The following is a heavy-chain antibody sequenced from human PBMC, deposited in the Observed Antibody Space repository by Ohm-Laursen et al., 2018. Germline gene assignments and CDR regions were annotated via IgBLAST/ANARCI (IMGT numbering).Heavy chain of an antibody. V-gene: IGHV3-9*01. CDR2: ISWNSGSI. Sequence: SLRLSCAASGFTFDDYAMHWVRQAPGKGLEWVSGISWNSGSIGYADSVKGRFTISRDNAKNSLYLQMNSLRAEDTALYYCAKGDFWSGYPWNGMDVWGQGTTVTVSS. J-gene: IGHJ6*02. CDR1: GFTFDDYA. D-gene: IGHD3-3*01. CDR3: AKGDFWSGYPWNGMDV.